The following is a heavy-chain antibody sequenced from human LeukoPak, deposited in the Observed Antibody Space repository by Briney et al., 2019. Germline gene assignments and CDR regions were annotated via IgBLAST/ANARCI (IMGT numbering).Heavy chain of an antibody. CDR1: GYTLTELS. CDR2: FDPEDGET. D-gene: IGHD6-19*01. Sequence: ASVKVSCKVSGYTLTELSMHWVRQAPGKGLEWMGGFDPEDGETIYAQKFQGSVTMTEDTSTDTAYMELSSLRSEDTAVYYCATVPNGSGWTGGWFDPWGQGTLVTVSS. J-gene: IGHJ5*02. CDR3: ATVPNGSGWTGGWFDP. V-gene: IGHV1-24*01.